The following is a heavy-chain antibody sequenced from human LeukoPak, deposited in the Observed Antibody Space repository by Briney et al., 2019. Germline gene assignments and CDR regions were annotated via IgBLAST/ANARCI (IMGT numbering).Heavy chain of an antibody. CDR2: ISWNSGSI. CDR1: GFTFDDYA. Sequence: GGSLRLSCAASGFTFDDYAMPWVRQAPGKGLEWVSGISWNSGSIGYADSVKGRFTISRDNAKNSLYLQMNSLRVEDTAVYYCVKDFGRNLGGPGYWGRGTLVTVSS. CDR3: VKDFGRNLGGPGY. D-gene: IGHD3-10*01. V-gene: IGHV3-9*01. J-gene: IGHJ4*02.